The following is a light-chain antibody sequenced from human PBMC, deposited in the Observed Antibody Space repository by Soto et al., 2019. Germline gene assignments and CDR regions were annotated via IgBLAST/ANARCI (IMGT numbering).Light chain of an antibody. Sequence: DIQMTQSPSSLSASVGDIVTITFRASQSISSYLNWYQQKPGKAPKLLIYAASSLQSGVPSRFSGSGSGTDFTLTISSLQPEDFATYYCQQSYSRMTFGQGTKVDIK. CDR3: QQSYSRMT. CDR1: QSISSY. V-gene: IGKV1-39*01. J-gene: IGKJ1*01. CDR2: AAS.